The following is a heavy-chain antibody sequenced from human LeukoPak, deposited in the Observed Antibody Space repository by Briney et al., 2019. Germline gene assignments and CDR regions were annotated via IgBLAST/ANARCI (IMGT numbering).Heavy chain of an antibody. CDR3: ARHVSPNSWFYFDF. CDR1: GYSFTTYI. V-gene: IGHV5-51*01. D-gene: IGHD6-13*01. CDR2: IYPTDSDT. Sequence: GESLKISCKASGYSFTTYIIAGVRHKPGKGLEWMGIIYPTDSDTRYNPSFQGQVTISVDTSISTAYLQWGSLEASDTAMYYCARHVSPNSWFYFDFWGQGTLVTVSS. J-gene: IGHJ4*02.